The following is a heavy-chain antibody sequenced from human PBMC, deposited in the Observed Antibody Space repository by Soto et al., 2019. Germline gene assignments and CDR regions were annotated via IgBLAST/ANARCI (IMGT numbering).Heavy chain of an antibody. D-gene: IGHD3-3*01. CDR1: GDSVSSNSAA. V-gene: IGHV6-1*01. CDR2: TYYRSKWYN. CDR3: ARDGYYDFWSGYYTGPYYFDY. Sequence: SQTLSLTSAISGDSVSSNSAAWNWIRQSPSRGLEWLGRTYYRSKWYNDYAVSVKSRITINPDTSKNQFSLQLTSVTPEDTAVYYCARDGYYDFWSGYYTGPYYFDYWGQGTLVTVSS. J-gene: IGHJ4*02.